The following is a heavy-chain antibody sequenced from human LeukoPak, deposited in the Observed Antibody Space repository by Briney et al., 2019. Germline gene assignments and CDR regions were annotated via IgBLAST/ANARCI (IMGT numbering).Heavy chain of an antibody. Sequence: SETLSLTCAVYGGSFSGYYWSWIRRPPGKGLEWIGEINHSGSTNYNPSLKSRVTISVDTSKNQFSLKLSSVTAADTAVYYCARVGPLLWFGELKSRNFDYWGQGTLVTVSS. V-gene: IGHV4-34*01. D-gene: IGHD3-10*01. CDR3: ARVGPLLWFGELKSRNFDY. CDR2: INHSGST. J-gene: IGHJ4*02. CDR1: GGSFSGYY.